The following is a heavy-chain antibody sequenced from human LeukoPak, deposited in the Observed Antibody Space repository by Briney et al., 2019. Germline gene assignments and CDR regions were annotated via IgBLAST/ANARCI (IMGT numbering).Heavy chain of an antibody. CDR3: ATEGIAAAY. J-gene: IGHJ4*02. Sequence: GGSLRLSCAASGFTFSIYWMTWVRQAPGKGLEWVANIKQDGSEKNYVDSVKGRFTISRDNAKNSLYLQMNSLRAEDTAVYYCATEGIAAAYWGQGTLVTVSS. CDR1: GFTFSIYW. V-gene: IGHV3-7*03. CDR2: IKQDGSEK. D-gene: IGHD6-13*01.